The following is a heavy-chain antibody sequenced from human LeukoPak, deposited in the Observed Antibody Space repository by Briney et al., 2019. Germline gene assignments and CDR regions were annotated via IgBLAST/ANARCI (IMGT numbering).Heavy chain of an antibody. D-gene: IGHD3-10*01. CDR1: GFTFSSYW. CDR3: ARGSSVREDY. Sequence: GSLRLSCVASGFTFSSYWVHWVRQAPGKGLVWVSRIHSDGTGTSYADSVKGRFTISRDNAKNTLYLQMNSLRAEDTAVYYCARGSSVREDYWGQGTLVTVSS. J-gene: IGHJ4*02. CDR2: IHSDGTGT. V-gene: IGHV3-74*01.